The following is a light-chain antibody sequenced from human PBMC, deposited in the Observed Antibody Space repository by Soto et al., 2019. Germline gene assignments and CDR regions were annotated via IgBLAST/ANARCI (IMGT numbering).Light chain of an antibody. CDR1: QIVSNN. Sequence: ILMTQSQATLSVSPWDIATLSCRASQIVSNNLAWYQQKPGQSPRHLIYDASTRATGIPARFSGSGSGTEFTLTISGLQYEDFAVYYCQQYNNWPPWTFGQGTKVEIK. V-gene: IGKV3-15*01. J-gene: IGKJ1*01. CDR3: QQYNNWPPWT. CDR2: DAS.